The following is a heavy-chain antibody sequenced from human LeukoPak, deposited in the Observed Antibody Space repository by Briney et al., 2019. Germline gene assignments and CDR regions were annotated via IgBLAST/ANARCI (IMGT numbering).Heavy chain of an antibody. V-gene: IGHV3-7*01. D-gene: IGHD1-1*01. J-gene: IGHJ5*02. CDR1: GFIFSSNW. CDR3: ARLGLEVGGPNWFDP. Sequence: GGSLRLSCAAPGFIFSSNWMGWVRQAPGKGLEWVAHIKRDGSQKYYLDSVKGRFTISRDNAKNSLYLQMNSLRVEDTAVYYCARLGLEVGGPNWFDPWGRGTLVTVSS. CDR2: IKRDGSQK.